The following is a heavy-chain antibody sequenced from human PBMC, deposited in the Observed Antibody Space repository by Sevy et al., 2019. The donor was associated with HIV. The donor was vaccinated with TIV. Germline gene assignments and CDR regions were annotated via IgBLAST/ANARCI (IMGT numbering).Heavy chain of an antibody. J-gene: IGHJ4*02. Sequence: ASVKVSCKVSGYTLTQLSMHWVRQAPGKGLEWLGSFDPEDGERIYAQKFQGRLTMTEETSTDTAYMELSSLRSEDTAIYYCATGREYYEGNSGYFDYWGQGTLVTVSS. CDR3: ATGREYYEGNSGYFDY. CDR2: FDPEDGER. V-gene: IGHV1-24*01. D-gene: IGHD3-3*01. CDR1: GYTLTQLS.